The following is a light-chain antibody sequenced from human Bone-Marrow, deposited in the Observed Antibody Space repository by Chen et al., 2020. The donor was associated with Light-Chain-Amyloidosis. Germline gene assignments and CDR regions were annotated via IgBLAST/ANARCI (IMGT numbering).Light chain of an antibody. Sequence: EIVLKQSPGTLSLSPGQRATLSCRASQSVSSRYVAWYQQKPAQATRLLIYAASIRATGIPDRFSGSGSGTDFTLSISRLGPEDSAVYYCQQFYSSPWTFGQGTKVEIQ. CDR2: AAS. CDR1: QSVSSRY. V-gene: IGKV3-20*01. CDR3: QQFYSSPWT. J-gene: IGKJ1*01.